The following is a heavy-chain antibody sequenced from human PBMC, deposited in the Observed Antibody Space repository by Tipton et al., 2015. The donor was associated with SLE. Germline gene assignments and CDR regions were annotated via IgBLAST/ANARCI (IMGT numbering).Heavy chain of an antibody. J-gene: IGHJ4*02. V-gene: IGHV4-39*07. D-gene: IGHD6-13*01. CDR1: GGSISSYY. CDR3: AGGGYSSSWDY. Sequence: TLSLTCTVSGGSISSYYWSWIRQPPGKGLEWIGSIYYSGSTYYNPSLKSRVTISVDTSKNQFSLKLSSVTAADTAVYYCAGGGYSSSWDYWGQGTLVTVSS. CDR2: IYYSGST.